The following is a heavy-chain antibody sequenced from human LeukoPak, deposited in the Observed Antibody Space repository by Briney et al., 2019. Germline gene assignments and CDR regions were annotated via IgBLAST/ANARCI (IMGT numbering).Heavy chain of an antibody. Sequence: GDSVKVSCKASGYTLTSFGISWVRQAPGQGPEWMGWISRDKGNTNYAQNLKGRVIMTTETSTSTAYMELRSLRSDDTAVYYCARIISSGYNYGMDVWGQGTTVTVSS. D-gene: IGHD3-22*01. CDR3: ARIISSGYNYGMDV. V-gene: IGHV1-18*01. CDR1: GYTLTSFG. CDR2: ISRDKGNT. J-gene: IGHJ6*02.